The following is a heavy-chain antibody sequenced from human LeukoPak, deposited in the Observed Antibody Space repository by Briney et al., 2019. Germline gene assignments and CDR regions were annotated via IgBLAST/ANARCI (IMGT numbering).Heavy chain of an antibody. Sequence: ASVKVSCKASGYTFTGSFVHWVRQAPGQGLEWMGWINPNSGGTNFAQKFQGRVTMTRDTSISTAYMELSRLRSDDTAVYYCAREQQSIAVAGTLDYWGQGTLVTVSS. D-gene: IGHD6-19*01. CDR2: INPNSGGT. CDR3: AREQQSIAVAGTLDY. CDR1: GYTFTGSF. V-gene: IGHV1-2*02. J-gene: IGHJ4*02.